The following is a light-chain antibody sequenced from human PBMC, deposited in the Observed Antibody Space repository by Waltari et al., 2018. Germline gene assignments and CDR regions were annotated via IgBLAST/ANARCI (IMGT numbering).Light chain of an antibody. J-gene: IGKJ1*01. CDR1: QGLVHNDGNTY. Sequence: DVHVTQSPLSLPVTLGQPASISCRSSQGLVHNDGNTYLNWFQQGPGQSPRRLIYEVSKRDFGVPDRFSGSGSGTDFTLKISRVEAEDVGLYYCMQASHWPPAFGQGTKV. CDR2: EVS. V-gene: IGKV2-30*02. CDR3: MQASHWPPA.